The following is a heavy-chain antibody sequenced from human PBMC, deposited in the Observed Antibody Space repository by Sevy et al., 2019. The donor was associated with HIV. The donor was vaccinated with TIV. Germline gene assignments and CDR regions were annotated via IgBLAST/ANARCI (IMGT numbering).Heavy chain of an antibody. D-gene: IGHD2-2*01. Sequence: GGSLRLSCAASGFTFSKYSMSWVRQPPGKGLEWVSTLSFGCGEINYADSVKGRFTISRDNSKSSVSLQMNNLRPEDTAVYYCASEEGSSTDDSWGQGTLVTVSS. CDR1: GFTFSKYS. V-gene: IGHV3-23*01. CDR2: LSFGCGEI. CDR3: ASEEGSSTDDS. J-gene: IGHJ4*02.